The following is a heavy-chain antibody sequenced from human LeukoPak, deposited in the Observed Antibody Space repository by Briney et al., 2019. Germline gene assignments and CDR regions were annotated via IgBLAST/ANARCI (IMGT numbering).Heavy chain of an antibody. D-gene: IGHD3-10*01. V-gene: IGHV3-7*04. Sequence: GGSLRLSCAASGFTFSNYWMTWVRQAPGKGVEWAASINQDRGEIHYVDSGRGRFTISRDNAKNSLSLQMSSLTAEDTAVYSCVRAHHPGGWFDPWGQGNLVTVSS. CDR2: INQDRGEI. CDR1: GFTFSNYW. CDR3: VRAHHPGGWFDP. J-gene: IGHJ5*02.